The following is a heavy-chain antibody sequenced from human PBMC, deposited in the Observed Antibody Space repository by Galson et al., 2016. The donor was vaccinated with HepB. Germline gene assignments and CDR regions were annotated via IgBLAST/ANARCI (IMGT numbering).Heavy chain of an antibody. CDR2: ISYDGSNK. CDR3: TRPLRGDFWTGYPFEY. J-gene: IGHJ4*02. D-gene: IGHD3/OR15-3a*01. CDR1: GFTFSGYA. Sequence: SLRLSCAVSGFTFSGYAIHWVRQAPGKGLEWVAFISYDGSNKHYADSVKGRFTISRDNSKNALYLQMNSLSTEDTAVYYCTRPLRGDFWTGYPFEYWGQGTLVTVSS. V-gene: IGHV3-30-3*01.